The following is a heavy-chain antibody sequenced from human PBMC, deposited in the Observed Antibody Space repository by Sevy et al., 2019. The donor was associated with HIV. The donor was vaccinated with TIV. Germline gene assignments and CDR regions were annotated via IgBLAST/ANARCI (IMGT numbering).Heavy chain of an antibody. CDR1: GYSFTTYI. J-gene: IGHJ4*02. V-gene: IGHV1-3*01. CDR2: VNARNGDT. CDR3: AKDFCSGGSCYSAFVY. Sequence: APVKVSCKASGYSFTTYIIHWVRQAPGQRLEWIGWVNARNGDTKYSQKFQGRVTITRETSASTAYMELKSLRSEDTAVYYCAKDFCSGGSCYSAFVYWGQGTLVTVSS. D-gene: IGHD2-15*01.